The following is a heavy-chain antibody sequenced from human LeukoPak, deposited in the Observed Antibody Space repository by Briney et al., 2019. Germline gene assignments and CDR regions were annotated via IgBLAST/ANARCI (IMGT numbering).Heavy chain of an antibody. V-gene: IGHV4-30-2*01. J-gene: IGHJ3*02. CDR3: ARAGVVIPNDAFDI. D-gene: IGHD3-3*01. CDR1: GGSISSGGYS. CDR2: IYHSGST. Sequence: SETLSLTCAVSGGSISSGGYSWSWIRQPPGKGLEWIGYIYHSGSTYYNPSLKSRVTISVDRSKNQFSLKLSSVTAADTAVYYCARAGVVIPNDAFDIWGQGTMVTVSS.